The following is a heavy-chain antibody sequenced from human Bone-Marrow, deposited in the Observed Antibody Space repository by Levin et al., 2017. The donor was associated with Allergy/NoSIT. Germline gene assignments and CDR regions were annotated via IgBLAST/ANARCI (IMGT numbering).Heavy chain of an antibody. Sequence: PGGSLRLSCAASGFTFSTYTMHWVRQVPGKGLEWLAVISSEGYNKYYADSVKGRFTISRDNSENTLYLQMDGLRPDDTALYYCARVRPSSHYFDNWGQGTLVTVSS. CDR2: ISSEGYNK. D-gene: IGHD6-19*01. CDR3: ARVRPSSHYFDN. CDR1: GFTFSTYT. J-gene: IGHJ4*02. V-gene: IGHV3-30-3*01.